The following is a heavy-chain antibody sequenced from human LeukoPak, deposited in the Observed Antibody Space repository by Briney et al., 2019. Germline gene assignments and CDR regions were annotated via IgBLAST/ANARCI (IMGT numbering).Heavy chain of an antibody. CDR2: IDWDDDK. CDR1: GFSLSTSGMC. Sequence: SGPALVKPTQTLTLTCTFSGFSLSTSGMCVRWIRQPPGKALEWLARIDWDDDKYYSTSLKTRLTISKDTSKNQVVLTMTNMDPVDTATYYCARFTTTMVRGVIRYYFDYWGQGTLVTVSS. CDR3: ARFTTTMVRGVIRYYFDY. V-gene: IGHV2-70*11. J-gene: IGHJ4*02. D-gene: IGHD3-10*01.